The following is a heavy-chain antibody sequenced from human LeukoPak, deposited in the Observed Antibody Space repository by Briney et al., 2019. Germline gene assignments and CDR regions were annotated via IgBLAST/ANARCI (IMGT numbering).Heavy chain of an antibody. CDR2: ISYDGRNI. Sequence: PGGSLRLSCAASGFTFNNYGMHWVRQAPGKGLEWVAVISYDGRNIHYPDSVKGRFTISRDISTDTLWLQMDSLRTEGTAVYYCARVTFGEMAGGGYWGQGTLVTVSS. CDR1: GFTFNNYG. V-gene: IGHV3-30*03. J-gene: IGHJ4*02. D-gene: IGHD3-16*01. CDR3: ARVTFGEMAGGGY.